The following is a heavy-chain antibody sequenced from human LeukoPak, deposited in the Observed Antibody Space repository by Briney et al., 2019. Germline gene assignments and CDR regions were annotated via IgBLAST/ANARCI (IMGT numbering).Heavy chain of an antibody. V-gene: IGHV3-21*01. D-gene: IGHD6-13*01. CDR2: ISSRSRYI. Sequence: GGSLRLSSAASGFTFRKYNMNWVRQAPGKGLEWVSSISSRSRYIYYADSVKGRFTISRDDAKNSLYLQMNSLRAEDTAVYYCARNDGYSSSWYYYYYGMDVWGQGTTVTVSS. J-gene: IGHJ6*02. CDR3: ARNDGYSSSWYYYYYGMDV. CDR1: GFTFRKYN.